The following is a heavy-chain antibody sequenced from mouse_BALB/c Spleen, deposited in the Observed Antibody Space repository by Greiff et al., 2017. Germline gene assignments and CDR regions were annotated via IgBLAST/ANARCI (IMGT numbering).Heavy chain of an antibody. V-gene: IGHV5-6-5*01. Sequence: DVKLVESGGGLVKPGGSLKLSCAASGFTFSSYAMSWVRQTPEKRLEWVASISSGGSTYYPDSVKGRFTISRDNARNILYLQMSSLRSEDTAMYYCARGGDGYLYYFDYWGQGTTLTVAS. CDR3: ARGGDGYLYYFDY. D-gene: IGHD2-3*01. CDR1: GFTFSSYA. J-gene: IGHJ2*01. CDR2: ISSGGST.